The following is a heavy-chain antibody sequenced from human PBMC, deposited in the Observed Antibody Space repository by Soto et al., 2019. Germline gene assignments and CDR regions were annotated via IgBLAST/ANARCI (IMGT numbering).Heavy chain of an antibody. V-gene: IGHV1-2*04. D-gene: IGHD5-12*01. CDR1: GYTFNGYY. Sequence: QVQLVQSGPEVKKPGASVKVSCKASGYTFNGYYIHWARLAPGQGLEWMGWINPYSGATNYAQKFQDWVTMTGDPSVSTAYLELTTLVSDDTAVYYCARARPNVAPNWFGPWGQGTRVIVSS. CDR3: ARARPNVAPNWFGP. J-gene: IGHJ5*02. CDR2: INPYSGAT.